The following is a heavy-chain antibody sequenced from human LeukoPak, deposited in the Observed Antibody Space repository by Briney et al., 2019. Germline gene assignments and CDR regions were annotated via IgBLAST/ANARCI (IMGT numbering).Heavy chain of an antibody. V-gene: IGHV3-48*03. CDR1: GFSFSNYE. D-gene: IGHD5-12*01. CDR2: ITASSTTI. J-gene: IGHJ5*02. Sequence: PGGSLRLSCAASGFSFSNYEMNWARQAPGKGLEWISYITASSTTIYYADSLKGRFTISRDNSKNSLYLQMNGLRGEDTAVYYCAKGPGARGHFNWFDPWGQGTLVTVSS. CDR3: AKGPGARGHFNWFDP.